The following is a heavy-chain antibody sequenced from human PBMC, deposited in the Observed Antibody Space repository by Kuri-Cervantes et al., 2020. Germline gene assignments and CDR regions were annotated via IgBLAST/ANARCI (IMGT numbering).Heavy chain of an antibody. J-gene: IGHJ4*02. CDR3: ARGEYYFDY. CDR1: GYTLTNNF. V-gene: IGHV1-2*02. Sequence: ASVKVSCKASGYTLTNNFIHWVRQAPGQGLEWMGWINPNNGGTNYAQKFQGRVTMTRDTSINTAYMELSSLRSDDTAVYYCARGEYYFDYWGQGTLVTVSS. CDR2: INPNNGGT.